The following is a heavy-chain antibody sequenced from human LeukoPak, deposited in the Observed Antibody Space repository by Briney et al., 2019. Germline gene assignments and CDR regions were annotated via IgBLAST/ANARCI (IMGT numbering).Heavy chain of an antibody. D-gene: IGHD3-10*01. Sequence: ASVKVSCTASGYSFTAFYIHWVRQAPGQGLEWMGWIHPRSGETNYAYKFRGRVTVTRDTSISTTYMDLVSLGSDDTAVYYWARDGEYGSGSYYRGCFDYWGQGTLVTVSS. CDR2: IHPRSGET. V-gene: IGHV1-2*02. CDR3: ARDGEYGSGSYYRGCFDY. CDR1: GYSFTAFY. J-gene: IGHJ4*02.